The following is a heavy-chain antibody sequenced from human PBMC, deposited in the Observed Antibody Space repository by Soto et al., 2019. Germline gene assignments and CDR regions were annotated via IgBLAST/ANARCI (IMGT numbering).Heavy chain of an antibody. CDR2: ISFYNGHT. Sequence: QVQLVQSGGEVKKPGASVKVSCKASGDTVTKYGISWVRQAPGQGLEWLGWISFYNGHTNYALKFQDRITFTTDTSTNTASMELRSLTSDDTAVYYCASATSIAVAGKETWGQRTLVTVSS. CDR3: ASATSIAVAGKET. D-gene: IGHD6-19*01. CDR1: GDTVTKYG. J-gene: IGHJ4*02. V-gene: IGHV1-18*01.